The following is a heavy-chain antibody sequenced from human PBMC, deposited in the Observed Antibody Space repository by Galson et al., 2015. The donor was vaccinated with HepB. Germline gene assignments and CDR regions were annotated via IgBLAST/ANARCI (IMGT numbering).Heavy chain of an antibody. CDR3: ARDDARTTVTTRGPRSGRTDY. V-gene: IGHV3-30*03. J-gene: IGHJ4*02. CDR1: GFTVSSNC. Sequence: SLRLSCAASGFTVSSNCMSWVRQAPGKGLEWVAVISYDGSNKYYADSVKGRFTISRDNSKNTLYLQMNSLRAEDTAVYYCARDDARTTVTTRGPRSGRTDYWGQGTLVTVSS. CDR2: ISYDGSNK. D-gene: IGHD4-17*01.